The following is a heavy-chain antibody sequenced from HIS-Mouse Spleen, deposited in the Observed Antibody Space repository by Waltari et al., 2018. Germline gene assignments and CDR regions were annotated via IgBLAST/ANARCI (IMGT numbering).Heavy chain of an antibody. CDR1: GFTFSSYG. CDR3: AKASSGWLDY. D-gene: IGHD6-19*01. V-gene: IGHV3-30*18. J-gene: IGHJ4*02. Sequence: QVQLVESGGGVVQPGGSLRLSCPASGFTFSSYGRPWVRQAPGKGLEWVAVISYDGSNKYYADSVKGRFTISRDNSKNTLYLQMNSLRAEDTAVYYCAKASSGWLDYWGQGTLVTVSS. CDR2: ISYDGSNK.